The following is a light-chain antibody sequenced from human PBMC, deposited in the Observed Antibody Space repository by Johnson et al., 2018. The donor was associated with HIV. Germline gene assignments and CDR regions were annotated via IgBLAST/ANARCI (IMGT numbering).Light chain of an antibody. Sequence: QSVLTQPPSVSAAPGQKVTISCSGSSYTIGNNYVSWYQQFPGTAPKLLIYETNKRPSGIPDRFSGSKSGTSATLGITGLQTGDEADYYCGSWDSSLSALYGFGTGTKVAVL. V-gene: IGLV1-51*02. CDR3: GSWDSSLSALYG. CDR1: SYTIGNNY. CDR2: ETN. J-gene: IGLJ1*01.